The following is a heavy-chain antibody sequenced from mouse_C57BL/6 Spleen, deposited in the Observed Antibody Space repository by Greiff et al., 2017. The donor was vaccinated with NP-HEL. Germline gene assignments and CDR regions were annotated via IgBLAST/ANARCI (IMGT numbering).Heavy chain of an antibody. Sequence: QVQLQQSGAELMKPGASVKLSCKATGYTFTGYWIEWVKQRPGHGLEWIGEILPGSGSTNYTEKFKGKATFTADTSSNTAYMQLSSLTTEDSAIYYCARGDYYYGSSYAMDYWGQGTSVTVSS. CDR3: ARGDYYYGSSYAMDY. V-gene: IGHV1-9*01. D-gene: IGHD1-1*01. CDR2: ILPGSGST. CDR1: GYTFTGYW. J-gene: IGHJ4*01.